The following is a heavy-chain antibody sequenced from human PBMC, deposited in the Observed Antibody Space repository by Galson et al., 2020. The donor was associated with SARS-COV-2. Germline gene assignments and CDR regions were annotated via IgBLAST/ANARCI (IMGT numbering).Heavy chain of an antibody. J-gene: IGHJ6*02. CDR3: ASITFGGVIAPNYYYGMDV. D-gene: IGHD3-16*02. V-gene: IGHV4-39*01. CDR1: GGSISSSSYY. Sequence: SETLSLTCTVSGGSISSSSYYWGWIRQPPGKGLEWIGSIYYSGSTYYNPSLKSRLTISVDTSKNQFSLKLSSVTAADTAVYYCASITFGGVIAPNYYYGMDVWGQGTTVTVSS. CDR2: IYYSGST.